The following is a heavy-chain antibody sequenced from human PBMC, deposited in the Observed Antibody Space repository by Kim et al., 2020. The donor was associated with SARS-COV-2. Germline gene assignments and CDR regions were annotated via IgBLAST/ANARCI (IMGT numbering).Heavy chain of an antibody. Sequence: DSVKGRFTICRDNSKNTLYLQMNSLRAEDTAVYYCAKGLYDSSGAQFDYWGQGTLVTVSS. D-gene: IGHD3-22*01. CDR3: AKGLYDSSGAQFDY. V-gene: IGHV3-23*01. J-gene: IGHJ4*02.